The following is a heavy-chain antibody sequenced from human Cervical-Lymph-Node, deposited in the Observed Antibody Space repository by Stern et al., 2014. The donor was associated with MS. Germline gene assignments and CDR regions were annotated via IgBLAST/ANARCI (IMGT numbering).Heavy chain of an antibody. V-gene: IGHV4-59*01. CDR2: IYHTGSV. CDR1: GGSLRSYY. CDR3: AREGEYCSGSRCYQFLDY. J-gene: IGHJ4*02. D-gene: IGHD2-15*01. Sequence: QVQLQESGPGLVKPSETLSLTCTVSGGSLRSYYWHWIRQAPGKGLEWLGVIYHTGSVNYNPSLSSRVAMSVDTSKNQFSLTVSSVTAADTAVYYCAREGEYCSGSRCYQFLDYWGQGTLVTVSS.